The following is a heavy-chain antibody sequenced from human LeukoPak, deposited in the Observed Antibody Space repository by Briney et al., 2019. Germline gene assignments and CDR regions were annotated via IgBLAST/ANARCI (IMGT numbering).Heavy chain of an antibody. Sequence: PSETLSLTCTVSGGSISSYYWSWIRQPPGKGLEGIGYIYYSGSTNYNPSLKSRVTISVDTSKNQFSLKLSSVTAADTAVYYCARDFHSAGFDYWGQGTLVTVSS. V-gene: IGHV4-59*01. CDR3: ARDFHSAGFDY. J-gene: IGHJ4*02. CDR1: GGSISSYY. D-gene: IGHD6-13*01. CDR2: IYYSGST.